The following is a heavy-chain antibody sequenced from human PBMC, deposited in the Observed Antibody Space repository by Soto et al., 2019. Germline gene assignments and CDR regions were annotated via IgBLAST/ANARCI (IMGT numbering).Heavy chain of an antibody. CDR1: GFTFSTSA. D-gene: IGHD3-3*01. J-gene: IGHJ6*02. Sequence: GGSLRLPCTASGFTFSTSAMSWVRQAPGRGLEWVSGISGSGVGTYYADSVKGRFTISRDNSKNTLYLQLSGLRAEDAAVYYCAKGPTVFGAVISFDYYYGMYVWGQGTPVTVSS. CDR2: ISGSGVGT. V-gene: IGHV3-23*01. CDR3: AKGPTVFGAVISFDYYYGMYV.